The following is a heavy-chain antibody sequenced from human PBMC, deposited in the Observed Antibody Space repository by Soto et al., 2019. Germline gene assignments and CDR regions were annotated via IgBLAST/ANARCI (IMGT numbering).Heavy chain of an antibody. CDR2: IYPGDSDT. CDR1: GYSLTSYR. CDR3: ASHSPLYSNGAFDY. J-gene: IGHJ4*02. D-gene: IGHD6-25*01. V-gene: IGHV5-51*01. Sequence: GEALKISRKGCGYSLTSYRIWPGRQKAGKGLEWMGIIYPGDSDTRYSPSFQGQVTISADKSISTAYLQWSSLKASDTAMYYCASHSPLYSNGAFDYWGQGTLVTVSS.